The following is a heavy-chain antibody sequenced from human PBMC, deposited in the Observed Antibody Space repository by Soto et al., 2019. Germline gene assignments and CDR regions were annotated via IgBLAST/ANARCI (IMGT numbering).Heavy chain of an antibody. Sequence: SETLSLTFAVYGGSFSGYYWSWIRQPPGKGLEWIGEINHSGSTNYNPSLKSRVTISVDTSKNQFSLKLSSVTAADTAVYYCARSLAARAYYGMDVWGQGTTVTVS. J-gene: IGHJ6*02. CDR3: ARSLAARAYYGMDV. V-gene: IGHV4-34*01. CDR2: INHSGST. CDR1: GGSFSGYY. D-gene: IGHD6-6*01.